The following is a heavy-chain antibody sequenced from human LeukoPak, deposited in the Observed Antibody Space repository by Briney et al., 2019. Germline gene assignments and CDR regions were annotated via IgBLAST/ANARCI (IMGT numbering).Heavy chain of an antibody. Sequence: SETLSLTCAVYGGSFSGYYWSWIRQPPGKGLEWIGEINHSGSTNYNPSLKSRVTISVDTSKNQFSLKLSSVTAADTAVYYCAATSGEWDYWGQGTLVTVSS. J-gene: IGHJ4*02. V-gene: IGHV4-34*01. D-gene: IGHD7-27*01. CDR2: INHSGST. CDR1: GGSFSGYY. CDR3: AATSGEWDY.